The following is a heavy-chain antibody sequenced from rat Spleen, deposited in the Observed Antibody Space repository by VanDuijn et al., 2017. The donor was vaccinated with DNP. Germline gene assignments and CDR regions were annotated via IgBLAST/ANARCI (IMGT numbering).Heavy chain of an antibody. CDR1: GFTFSNYY. V-gene: IGHV5-25*01. Sequence: EVQLVESGGGLVQPGRSMKLSCAASGFTFSNYYMAWVRQAPTKGLEWVASITTGGGNTNTYYLDSVKGRFTISRDNAKNTLHLQMDSLRSEDTATYYCATHGSIATISTGAMDVWGQGTSVTVSS. D-gene: IGHD1-2*01. CDR2: ITTGGGNTNT. CDR3: ATHGSIATISTGAMDV. J-gene: IGHJ4*01.